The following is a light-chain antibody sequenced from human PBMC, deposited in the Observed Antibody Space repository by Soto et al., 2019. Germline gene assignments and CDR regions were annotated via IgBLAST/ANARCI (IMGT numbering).Light chain of an antibody. Sequence: QSALTQPPSASGSPGQSVTISCTGTSSDVGGYNYVSWYQQHPGKAPKLMIYEVSKRPSGVPDRFSGSKSGNTASLTVSGLQAEDEADYYCSSYAGSNHVVVFGGGTKLTGL. J-gene: IGLJ2*01. CDR1: SSDVGGYNY. CDR3: SSYAGSNHVVV. V-gene: IGLV2-8*01. CDR2: EVS.